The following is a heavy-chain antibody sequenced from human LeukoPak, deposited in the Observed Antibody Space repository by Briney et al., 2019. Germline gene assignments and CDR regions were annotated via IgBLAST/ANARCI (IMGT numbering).Heavy chain of an antibody. CDR1: GGSISSGGYY. Sequence: PSETLSLTCTVSGGSISSGGYYWSWIRQHPGKGLEWIGYIYYSGSTYYNPSLKSRVTISVDTSKNQFSLKLSSVTAADTAVYYCARDKEEQLWDQTTVVTPGDYWGQGTLVTVSS. V-gene: IGHV4-31*03. CDR3: ARDKEEQLWDQTTVVTPGDY. J-gene: IGHJ4*02. CDR2: IYYSGST. D-gene: IGHD4-23*01.